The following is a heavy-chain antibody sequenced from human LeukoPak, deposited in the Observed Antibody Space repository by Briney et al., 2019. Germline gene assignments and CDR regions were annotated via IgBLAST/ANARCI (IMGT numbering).Heavy chain of an antibody. V-gene: IGHV4-59*01. CDR1: GGSISSYY. CDR2: IYYSGST. CDR3: ARDRIVGATKSYYYMDV. J-gene: IGHJ6*03. D-gene: IGHD1-26*01. Sequence: SETLSLTCTVSGGSISSYYWSWIRQPPGKGLEWIGYIYYSGSTNYNPSLKSRVTISVDTSKNQFSLKLSSVTAADTAAYYCARDRIVGATKSYYYMDVWGKGTTVTVSS.